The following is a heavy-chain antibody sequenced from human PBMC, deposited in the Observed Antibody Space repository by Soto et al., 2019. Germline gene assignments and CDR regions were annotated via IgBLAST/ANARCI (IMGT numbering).Heavy chain of an antibody. Sequence: GGSLRLSCAASGFTFSNYAMSWVRQAPGKGLDWVSGISDSGGNTYYADSVKGRFTISRDNSKNTLYLQMNGLRAEDTAVYYCAAEDSYYYGLDLWGQGTTVTVSS. CDR1: GFTFSNYA. V-gene: IGHV3-23*01. CDR2: ISDSGGNT. CDR3: AAEDSYYYGLDL. J-gene: IGHJ6*02.